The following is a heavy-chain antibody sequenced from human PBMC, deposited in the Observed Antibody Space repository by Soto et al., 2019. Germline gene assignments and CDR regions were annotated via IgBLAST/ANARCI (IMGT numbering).Heavy chain of an antibody. Sequence: PSETLSLTCAVYGGSFSGYYWSWIRQPPGKGLEWIGEINHSGSTNYNPSLKSRVTISVDTSKNQFSLKLSSVTAADTAVYYCASGLGRVAARPSGRRTTLDSNYYYGMDVWGQGTTVTVSS. CDR1: GGSFSGYY. CDR3: ASGLGRVAARPSGRRTTLDSNYYYGMDV. CDR2: INHSGST. D-gene: IGHD6-6*01. V-gene: IGHV4-34*01. J-gene: IGHJ6*02.